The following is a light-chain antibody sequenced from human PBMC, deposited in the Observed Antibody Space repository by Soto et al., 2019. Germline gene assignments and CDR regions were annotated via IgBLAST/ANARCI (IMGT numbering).Light chain of an antibody. CDR1: QSVSISY. Sequence: EIVLTQSPGTLSLSPGERATLSCRASQSVSISYLAWYQQKPGQAPRLLIYHASTRATGIPDRFGGSGSGTDFTLTISRLEPEDFAVYYCQQYGGSPYTFGQGTKLEIK. CDR3: QQYGGSPYT. J-gene: IGKJ2*01. CDR2: HAS. V-gene: IGKV3-20*01.